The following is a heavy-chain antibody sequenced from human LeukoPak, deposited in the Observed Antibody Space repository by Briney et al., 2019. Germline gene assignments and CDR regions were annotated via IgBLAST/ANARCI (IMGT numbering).Heavy chain of an antibody. CDR3: ARENDYGKGPSFDP. CDR2: IIPIFGTA. J-gene: IGHJ5*02. CDR1: GGTFSSYA. D-gene: IGHD4-17*01. Sequence: SVKVSCKASGGTFSSYAISWVRQAPGQGLEWMGGIIPIFGTANYAQTFQGRVTITADESTSTAYMELSSLRSEDTAVYYCARENDYGKGPSFDPWGQGTLVTVSS. V-gene: IGHV1-69*13.